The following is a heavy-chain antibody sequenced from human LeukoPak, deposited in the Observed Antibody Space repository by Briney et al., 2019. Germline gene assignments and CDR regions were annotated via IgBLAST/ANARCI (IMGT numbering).Heavy chain of an antibody. CDR2: IHYTGGT. Sequence: SETLSLTCSVSTGSLSTYWWSWIRQPPGKGLEWIGFIHYTGGTLYNPSLKSRVTLSVDVSKSQFSLSLTSATTADTAVYYCARTGSSGSFSDYWGQGTLVTVSS. V-gene: IGHV4-59*01. CDR1: TGSLSTYW. CDR3: ARTGSSGSFSDY. D-gene: IGHD3-10*01. J-gene: IGHJ4*02.